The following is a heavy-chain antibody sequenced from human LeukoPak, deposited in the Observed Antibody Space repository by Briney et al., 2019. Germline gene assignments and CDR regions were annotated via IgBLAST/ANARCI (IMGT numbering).Heavy chain of an antibody. V-gene: IGHV3-23*01. CDR3: AKDSSNKYAMDY. J-gene: IGHJ4*02. Sequence: GGSLRLSCAASGFTFSSSAMSWVRQVPGKGLEWVSGISASGGSTSYADSVRGRFTISRDNSKNTLYLQMNSLRVEDTALYYCAKDSSNKYAMDYWGQGTLVTVSS. CDR2: ISASGGST. D-gene: IGHD1/OR15-1a*01. CDR1: GFTFSSSA.